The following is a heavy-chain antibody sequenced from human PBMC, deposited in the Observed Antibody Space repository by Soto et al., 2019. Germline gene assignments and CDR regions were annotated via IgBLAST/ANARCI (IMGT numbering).Heavy chain of an antibody. J-gene: IGHJ4*02. V-gene: IGHV3-7*03. Sequence: EVQLVESGGGLVQPGGSPRLSCAVSGFSFGNYWMSWVRQAPGKGLEWLASIKEDGSERYYLDSVKGRFTISRDNAKDSLSLQMNSLRGEDTAFYYCARDVGPVTIFGEALSGYFDFWGQGTLVTVSS. CDR1: GFSFGNYW. CDR3: ARDVGPVTIFGEALSGYFDF. D-gene: IGHD3-3*01. CDR2: IKEDGSER.